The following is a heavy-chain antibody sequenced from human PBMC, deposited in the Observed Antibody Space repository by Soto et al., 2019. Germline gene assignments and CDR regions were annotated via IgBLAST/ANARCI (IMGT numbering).Heavy chain of an antibody. CDR3: ARARFLEGYYYGMDV. V-gene: IGHV1-46*01. CDR2: INPSGGST. CDR1: EYTFTSYY. Sequence: ASVKVSCKASEYTFTSYYMHWVRQAPGQGLEWMGIINPSGGSTSYAQKFQGRVTMTRDTSTSTVYMELSSLRSEDTALYYCARARFLEGYYYGMDVWGQGTTVTVSS. J-gene: IGHJ6*02. D-gene: IGHD3-3*01.